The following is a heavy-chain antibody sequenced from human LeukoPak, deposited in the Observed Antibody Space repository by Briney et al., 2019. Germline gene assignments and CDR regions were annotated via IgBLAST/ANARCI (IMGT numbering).Heavy chain of an antibody. CDR2: INHSGST. D-gene: IGHD3-22*01. CDR1: GGSISSDDYY. J-gene: IGHJ3*02. Sequence: SETLSLTCTVSGGSISSDDYYWSWIRQPPGKGLEWIGEINHSGSTNYNPSLKSRVTISVDTSKNQFSLKLSSVTAADTAVYYCARLGNYYDSSGYPRIFRAFDIWGQGTMVTVSS. V-gene: IGHV4-34*01. CDR3: ARLGNYYDSSGYPRIFRAFDI.